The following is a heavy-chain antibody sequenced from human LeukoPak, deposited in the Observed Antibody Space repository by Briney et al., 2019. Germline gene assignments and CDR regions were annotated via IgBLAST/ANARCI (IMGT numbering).Heavy chain of an antibody. CDR1: GYTFSSYD. CDR3: ARGPPGSSSSDY. D-gene: IGHD6-13*01. V-gene: IGHV1-8*01. CDR2: MNPNSGDT. Sequence: ATVKVSCKASGYTFSSYDINWVRQATGQGLEWIGWMNPNSGDTGYAQQFQDRVTMTRNTAINTAYMELSSLRSEDTGVYYCARGPPGSSSSDYWGQGTLVTVS. J-gene: IGHJ4*02.